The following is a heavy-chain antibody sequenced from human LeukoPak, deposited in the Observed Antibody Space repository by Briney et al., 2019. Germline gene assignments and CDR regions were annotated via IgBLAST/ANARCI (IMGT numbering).Heavy chain of an antibody. J-gene: IGHJ4*02. CDR3: AREPYDILTGYYDY. CDR2: INPNSGGT. D-gene: IGHD3-9*01. CDR1: VYTFTAYY. V-gene: IGHV1-2*02. Sequence: ASVKVSSKPSVYTFTAYYMHWVRHAPGQGLEWMGWINPNSGGTNYAQKFQGRVTMTRDTSISTAYMELSRLRSDDTAVYYCAREPYDILTGYYDYWGQGTLVTVSS.